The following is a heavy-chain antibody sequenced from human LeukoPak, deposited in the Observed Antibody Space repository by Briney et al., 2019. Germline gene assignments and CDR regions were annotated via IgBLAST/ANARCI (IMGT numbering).Heavy chain of an antibody. Sequence: GESLKISCKGSGYTFSSNWIGWVRQMPGKGLEWMGIIYPGDSDTRYSPSFQGQVTISADKSSSTAYLQWSSLKASDTAMYYCARVQYGDYSFDYWGQGTLVTVSS. D-gene: IGHD4-17*01. CDR3: ARVQYGDYSFDY. CDR2: IYPGDSDT. J-gene: IGHJ4*02. V-gene: IGHV5-51*01. CDR1: GYTFSSNW.